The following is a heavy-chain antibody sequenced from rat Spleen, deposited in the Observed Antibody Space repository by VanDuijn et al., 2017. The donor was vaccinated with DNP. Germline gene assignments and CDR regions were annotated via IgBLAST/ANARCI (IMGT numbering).Heavy chain of an antibody. J-gene: IGHJ3*01. CDR1: GFTFNNYW. V-gene: IGHV5-31*01. CDR3: TRVDNSGYGGFAY. Sequence: EVQLVESGGGLVQPGKSLMLSCVASGFTFNNYWMTWIRPAPGRELEWIASITNTGGTNYYQDSVKGRFIISRNNAKSTLYLQMNSLRSEDTATYYCTRVDNSGYGGFAYWGQGTLVTVSS. CDR2: ITNTGGTN. D-gene: IGHD4-3*01.